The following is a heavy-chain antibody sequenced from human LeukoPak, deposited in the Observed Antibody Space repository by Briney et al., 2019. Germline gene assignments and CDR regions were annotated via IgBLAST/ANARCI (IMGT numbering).Heavy chain of an antibody. CDR1: GFTFSSYA. J-gene: IGHJ6*03. V-gene: IGHV3-23*01. D-gene: IGHD2-15*01. CDR2: ISGSGGST. Sequence: GGSLRLSCAASGFTFSSYAMSWVRQAPGKGLEWVSAISGSGGSTYYADSVKGRFTISRDNSKNTLYLQMNSLRAEDTAVYYCAKEGCSGGSCCYYYYYMDVWAKGTTVTVSS. CDR3: AKEGCSGGSCCYYYYYMDV.